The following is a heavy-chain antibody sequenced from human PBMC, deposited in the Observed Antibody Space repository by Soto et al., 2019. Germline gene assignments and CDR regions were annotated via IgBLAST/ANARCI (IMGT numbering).Heavy chain of an antibody. CDR1: GFSLRTYG. D-gene: IGHD6-19*01. V-gene: IGHV3-33*01. CDR3: ARDVVTAVAGSVNWFDP. J-gene: IGHJ5*02. Sequence: QVQLVESGGGVVQSGRSLTPSCAASGFSLRTYGIHWIRRAPGKGLEWVAFIRYDGTKKFYPNSVKGRSTISKDNSNNILYLQMSGLRAEDTAVYYCARDVVTAVAGSVNWFDPWGQGTLVTVSS. CDR2: IRYDGTKK.